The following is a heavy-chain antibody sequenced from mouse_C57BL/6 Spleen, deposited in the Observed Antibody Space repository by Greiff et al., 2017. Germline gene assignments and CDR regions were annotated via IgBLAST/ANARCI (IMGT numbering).Heavy chain of an antibody. CDR1: GYTFTDYY. Sequence: QVQLQQSGAELVRPGASVKLSCKASGYTFTDYYINWVKQRPGQGLEWIARIYPGSGNTYYNERFKGKATLTAEKSSSTAYMQLSSLTSEDSAVYFCASRAGAMDYWGQGTSVTVSS. D-gene: IGHD3-1*01. CDR2: IYPGSGNT. V-gene: IGHV1-76*01. CDR3: ASRAGAMDY. J-gene: IGHJ4*01.